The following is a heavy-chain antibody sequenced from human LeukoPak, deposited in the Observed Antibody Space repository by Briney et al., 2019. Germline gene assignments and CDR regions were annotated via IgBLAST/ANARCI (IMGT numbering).Heavy chain of an antibody. D-gene: IGHD6-19*01. CDR2: VNEDGSRT. J-gene: IGHJ3*01. V-gene: IGHV3-74*01. CDR3: TRGHASGWTRDAFDL. CDR1: GFTSNRFW. Sequence: PGGSVRLSCAASGFTSNRFWMHWVRQAPGQGLMWVSHVNEDGSRTTYADPVKGRFTVSRDNARGTLYLEMNNLAVDDTAVYYCTRGHASGWTRDAFDLWGPVTIVTVSS.